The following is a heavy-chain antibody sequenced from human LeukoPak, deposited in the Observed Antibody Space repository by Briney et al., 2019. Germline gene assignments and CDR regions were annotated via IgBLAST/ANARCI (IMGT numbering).Heavy chain of an antibody. CDR1: GDSISSGDYY. D-gene: IGHD6-19*01. J-gene: IGHJ6*03. Sequence: SQTLSLTCTVSGDSISSGDYYWSWIRQPAGKGLEWIGRISSSGSTNYNPSLKSRVTISVDTSKNQFSLKLSSVTAADTAVYYCARGIPQWLVNGFGPYYYYYMDVWGKGTTVTISS. V-gene: IGHV4-61*02. CDR3: ARGIPQWLVNGFGPYYYYYMDV. CDR2: ISSSGST.